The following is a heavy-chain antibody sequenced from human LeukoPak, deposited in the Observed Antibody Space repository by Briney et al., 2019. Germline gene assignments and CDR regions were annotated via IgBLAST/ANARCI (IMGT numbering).Heavy chain of an antibody. CDR3: ARRAGDYSHPYDY. D-gene: IGHD3-22*01. V-gene: IGHV3-53*01. Sequence: GGTLRLSCTVSGFSASSNSMSWVRQAPGKGLEWVSFIYSDNTHYSDSVKGRFTISRDNSKQTLYPQMNTLRGQATAVYYCARRAGDYSHPYDYWGQGTLVTVSS. J-gene: IGHJ4*02. CDR2: IYSDNT. CDR1: GFSASSNS.